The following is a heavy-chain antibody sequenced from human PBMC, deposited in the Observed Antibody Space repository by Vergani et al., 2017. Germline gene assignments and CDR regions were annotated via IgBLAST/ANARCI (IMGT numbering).Heavy chain of an antibody. CDR3: AKDSPPPYGGGDCYQKGGFDY. CDR1: GFTFSSYG. CDR2: ISYDGSNK. V-gene: IGHV3-30*18. D-gene: IGHD2-21*02. Sequence: VQLVESGGGVVQPGRSLRLSCAASGFTFSSYGMHWVRQAPGKGLEWVAVISYDGSNKYYADSVKGRLTISRDNSKNTLYLQMNSLRAEDTAVYYCAKDSPPPYGGGDCYQKGGFDYWGQGTLVTVSS. J-gene: IGHJ4*02.